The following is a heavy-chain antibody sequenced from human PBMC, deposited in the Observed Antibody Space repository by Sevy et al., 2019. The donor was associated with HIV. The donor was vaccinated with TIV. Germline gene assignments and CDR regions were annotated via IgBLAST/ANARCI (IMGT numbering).Heavy chain of an antibody. D-gene: IGHD2-8*01. CDR2: LSFGCGKI. Sequence: GGSLRLSCAASGFTFNIYSMSWVRQTPGKGLEWVATLSFGCGKINHADSVKGRFTMSRDDSKNAVYLQMNNLRVEDTAIYYCAREGCTKPHDYWGQGTLVAVSS. CDR3: AREGCTKPHDY. J-gene: IGHJ4*02. V-gene: IGHV3-23*01. CDR1: GFTFNIYS.